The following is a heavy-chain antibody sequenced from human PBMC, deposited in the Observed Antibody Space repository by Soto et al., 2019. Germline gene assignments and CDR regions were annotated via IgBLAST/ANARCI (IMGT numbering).Heavy chain of an antibody. J-gene: IGHJ4*02. Sequence: QSGGSLRLSCAASGFTFSSYAMSWVRQAPGKGLEWVSAISGSGGSTYYADSVKGRFTISRDNSKNTLYLQMNSLRAEDTAVYYCAKDLRATWIYQIFDYWGQGTLVTVSS. CDR3: AKDLRATWIYQIFDY. D-gene: IGHD5-12*01. V-gene: IGHV3-23*01. CDR2: ISGSGGST. CDR1: GFTFSSYA.